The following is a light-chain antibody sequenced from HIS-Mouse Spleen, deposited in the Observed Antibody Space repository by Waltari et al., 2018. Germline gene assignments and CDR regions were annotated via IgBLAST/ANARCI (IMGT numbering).Light chain of an antibody. Sequence: DVVMTQSPLSLPVTLGQPASISCRSSQSLVYSDGNTYLNWFQQRPGQSPRRLIYKVSNRDAGVPDRCSGSGSGTDFTLKISRVEAGDEADYYCQVWDSSSDHVVFGGGTK. CDR3: QVWDSSSDHVV. V-gene: IGKV2-30*01. J-gene: IGKJ4*01. CDR1: QSLVYSDGNTY. CDR2: KVS.